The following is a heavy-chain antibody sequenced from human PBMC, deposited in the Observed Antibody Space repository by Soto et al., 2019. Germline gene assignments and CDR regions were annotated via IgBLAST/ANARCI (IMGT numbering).Heavy chain of an antibody. CDR1: GLIFSDVW. CDR3: TTSNLGVDF. J-gene: IGHJ1*01. D-gene: IGHD1-1*01. V-gene: IGHV3-15*01. Sequence: GGSLRLSCAASGLIFSDVWMTWVRQAPGKGLEWVGRIKTKPDDGTIDYAAPVRGRFTISRDDSKNTLYLQMTSLTPDDTGVYYCTTSNLGVDFWRPGTLVTVSS. CDR2: IKTKPDDGTI.